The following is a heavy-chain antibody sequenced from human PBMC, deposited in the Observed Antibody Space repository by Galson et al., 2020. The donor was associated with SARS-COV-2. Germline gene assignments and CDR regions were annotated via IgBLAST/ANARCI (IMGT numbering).Heavy chain of an antibody. Sequence: SETLSLTCTVSGGSISTTSYFWGWIRQPPGKGLEWIGTIYYSGTTYYNPSLRSRVTISVDTSTNQFSLKLNSVTAADTAVYYCARRGGTVTTQNVYPGGRGTLVAVSS. CDR1: GGSISTTSYF. J-gene: IGHJ2*01. CDR3: ARRGGTVTTQNVYP. CDR2: IYYSGTT. V-gene: IGHV4-39*01. D-gene: IGHD4-17*01.